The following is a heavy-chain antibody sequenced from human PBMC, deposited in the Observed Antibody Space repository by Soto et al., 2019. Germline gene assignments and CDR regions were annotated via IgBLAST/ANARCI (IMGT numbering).Heavy chain of an antibody. V-gene: IGHV4-34*01. CDR3: ARDKITGLFDY. J-gene: IGHJ4*02. CDR2: INHSGST. CDR1: GGSFSGFY. D-gene: IGHD2-8*02. Sequence: SETLSLTCTVYGGSFSGFYWSWIRQPPGKGLEWIGEINHSGSTNYNPSLKSRVTISVDTSKNQFSLKLTSVTAADTAVYYCARDKITGLFDYWGQGTLVTVS.